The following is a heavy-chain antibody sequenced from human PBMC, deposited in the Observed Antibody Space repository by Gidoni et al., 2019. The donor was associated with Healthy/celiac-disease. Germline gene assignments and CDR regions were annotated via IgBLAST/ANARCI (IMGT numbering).Heavy chain of an antibody. Sequence: QVQLVESGGGVVQPGRSLRLSCAASGFPFRRYGWHWVRQAPGKGLEWVAVIWYDGSNKYYADSVKGRFTISRDNSKNTLYLQMNSLRAEDTAVYYCARWGEYSGYDYRARYFDYWGQGTLVTVSS. CDR2: IWYDGSNK. J-gene: IGHJ4*02. V-gene: IGHV3-33*08. CDR3: ARWGEYSGYDYRARYFDY. CDR1: GFPFRRYG. D-gene: IGHD5-12*01.